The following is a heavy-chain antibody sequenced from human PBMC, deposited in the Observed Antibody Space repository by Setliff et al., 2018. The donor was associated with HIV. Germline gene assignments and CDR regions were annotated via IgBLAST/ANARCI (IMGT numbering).Heavy chain of an antibody. CDR1: GYTFGGYY. D-gene: IGHD3-22*01. CDR3: ARENDDSSGLQRYLDL. CDR2: LKPSSGGT. J-gene: IGHJ2*01. Sequence: ASVMVSCKASGYTFGGYYMHWLRQAPRQGLEWMGWLKPSSGGTNYAQKFQGRVTMTGDTSISTAYMELTGLTSDDTAVYYCARENDDSSGLQRYLDLWGRGTLVTVSS. V-gene: IGHV1-2*02.